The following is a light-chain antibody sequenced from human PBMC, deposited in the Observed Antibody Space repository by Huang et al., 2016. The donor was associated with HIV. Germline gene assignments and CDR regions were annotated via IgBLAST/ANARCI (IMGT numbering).Light chain of an antibody. V-gene: IGKV3-11*01. CDR2: AVS. J-gene: IGKJ5*01. CDR1: HSVTNY. Sequence: EILLTQSPTTLSLSPGERATLSCRASHSVTNYLSWFQQRPGQAPRLVIHAVSHRATGIPARFSGSGSGTDFTLTITNLEPEDFAIYYCQQHDNWPPITFGQGTRLEIK. CDR3: QQHDNWPPIT.